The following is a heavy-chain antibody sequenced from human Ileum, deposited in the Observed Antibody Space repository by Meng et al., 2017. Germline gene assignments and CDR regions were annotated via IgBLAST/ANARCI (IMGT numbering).Heavy chain of an antibody. D-gene: IGHD3-10*01. CDR3: ARDMPYSSGSFDY. CDR1: GFTFISYA. CDR2: ITAGNGNT. J-gene: IGHJ4*02. Sequence: QVQLVKSGAEVKKPGASVRVSCKTSGFTFISYAIYWVRQAPGQGLEWMGWITAGNGNTKYSQKFQGRVTITRETSASTAYMELSSLRSEDTAVYYCARDMPYSSGSFDYWGQGTLVTVSS. V-gene: IGHV1-3*01.